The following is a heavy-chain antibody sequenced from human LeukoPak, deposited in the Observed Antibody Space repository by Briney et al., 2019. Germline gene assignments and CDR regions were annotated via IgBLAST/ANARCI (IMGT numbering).Heavy chain of an antibody. CDR2: TYYRSKWYD. Sequence: SRTLSLTCAVSGDSVSSNSVAWNWITQSPSRGLEWLVRTYYRSKWYDDYVSCVKSRISVSPDTSENPLSLHLSSVDLEDTAVYYCAGLVGRYSSGLYYYYFDYWGQGTLVTVSS. CDR3: AGLVGRYSSGLYYYYFDY. D-gene: IGHD3-22*01. V-gene: IGHV6-1*01. J-gene: IGHJ4*02. CDR1: GDSVSSNSVA.